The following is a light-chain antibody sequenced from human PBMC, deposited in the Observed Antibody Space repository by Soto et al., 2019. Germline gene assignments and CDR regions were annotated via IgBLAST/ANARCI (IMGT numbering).Light chain of an antibody. CDR1: SSDVGDYNY. J-gene: IGLJ1*01. V-gene: IGLV2-14*01. Sequence: QSALTQPASVSGSPGQSITISCTGTSSDVGDYNYVSWYQQHPGKAPKLMICEVSNRPSGVSNRFSGSKSGNTASLTISGLQAEDEADYYCSSYTSSSTLEVFGTGTKLTVL. CDR3: SSYTSSSTLEV. CDR2: EVS.